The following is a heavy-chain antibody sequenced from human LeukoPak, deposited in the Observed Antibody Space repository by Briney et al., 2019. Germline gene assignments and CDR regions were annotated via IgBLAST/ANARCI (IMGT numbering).Heavy chain of an antibody. CDR2: ITSDGSWT. CDR3: VSFYEAY. CDR1: GNYW. V-gene: IGHV3-74*01. J-gene: IGHJ4*02. Sequence: GGSLRLSCAASGNYWMHWVRQAPGKGLVWVSHITSDGSWTSYADSVKGRFTISKDNAKNTVYLQMNNLRAEDTAVYYCVSFYEAYWGRGTLVTVSS. D-gene: IGHD2/OR15-2a*01.